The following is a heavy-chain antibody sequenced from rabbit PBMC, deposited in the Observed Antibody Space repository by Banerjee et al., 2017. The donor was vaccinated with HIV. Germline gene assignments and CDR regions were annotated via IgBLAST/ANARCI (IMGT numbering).Heavy chain of an antibody. J-gene: IGHJ6*01. V-gene: IGHV1S45*01. CDR3: ARSTYGYDDYADLYYAAMDL. CDR2: INVVTGKA. CDR1: GFSFSNKAV. Sequence: QEQLVESGGGLVKPEGSLKLSCTASGFSFSNKAVMCWVRQAPGKGLEWIACINVVTGKAVYATWAQGRFTFSKTSSTTVTLQMTSLTAADTATYFCARSTYGYDDYADLYYAAMDLWGPGTLVTVS. D-gene: IGHD6-1*01.